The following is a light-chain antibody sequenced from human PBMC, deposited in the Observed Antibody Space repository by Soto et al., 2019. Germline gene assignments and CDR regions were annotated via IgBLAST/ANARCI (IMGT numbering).Light chain of an antibody. CDR2: GAS. CDR1: ESFARTY. V-gene: IGKV3-20*01. CDR3: QQYGASPRT. J-gene: IGKJ4*02. Sequence: EIVLTQSPGTLSLSPGERATLSCRASESFARTYLAWYQQKPGQAPRLLIHGASSRATGIPDRYSGSNSGTDFTLTISSREPEDSAVYYCQQYGASPRTFGGGTKVEIK.